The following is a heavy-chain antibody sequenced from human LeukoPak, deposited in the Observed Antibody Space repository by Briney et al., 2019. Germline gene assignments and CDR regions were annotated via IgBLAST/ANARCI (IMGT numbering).Heavy chain of an antibody. CDR2: INPNGGGT. CDR3: ARQPGVRASSPNDY. D-gene: IGHD6-13*01. V-gene: IGHV1-2*02. CDR1: GYTFTEYY. Sequence: ASVKVSCEASGYTFTEYYMHWVRQAPGQGLEWVGWINPNGGGTHYAQKFQGRVTVTRDTSISTTYMELSSLTSDDTAVYYCARQPGVRASSPNDYWGQGTLVTVSS. J-gene: IGHJ4*02.